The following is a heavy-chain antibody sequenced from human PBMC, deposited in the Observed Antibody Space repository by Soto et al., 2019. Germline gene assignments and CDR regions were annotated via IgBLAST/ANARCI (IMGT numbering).Heavy chain of an antibody. V-gene: IGHV3-53*01. CDR1: GFTVSSNY. CDR2: IYSGGST. J-gene: IGHJ4*02. CDR3: ARSPMGATYFDY. D-gene: IGHD1-26*01. Sequence: EVQLVESGGGLIQPGGSLRLSCAASGFTVSSNYMSWVRQAPGKGLEWVSVIYSGGSTYYADSVKGRFTISRDNSKNTLYLQMNTLRAEDTAVYYCARSPMGATYFDYWGQGTLVTVSS.